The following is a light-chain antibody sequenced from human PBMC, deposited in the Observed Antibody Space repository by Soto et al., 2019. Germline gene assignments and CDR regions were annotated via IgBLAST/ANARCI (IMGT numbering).Light chain of an antibody. J-gene: IGLJ3*02. CDR2: LEGSGSY. V-gene: IGLV4-60*02. Sequence: QPVLTQSSSASASLGSSVKLTCTLSSRHSTYIIAWHQQQPGKAPRSLMKLEGSGSYNKGSGVPHRFSGSSSGADRYLTISNLQFEDEADYYCETWDSNTRVFGGGTKVTVL. CDR3: ETWDSNTRV. CDR1: SRHSTYI.